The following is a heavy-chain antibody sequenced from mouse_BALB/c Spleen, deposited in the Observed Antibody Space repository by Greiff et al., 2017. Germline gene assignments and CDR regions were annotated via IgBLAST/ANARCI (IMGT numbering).Heavy chain of an antibody. CDR3: TRPGNWDAMDY. D-gene: IGHD4-1*01. V-gene: IGHV1-69*02. J-gene: IGHJ4*01. CDR1: GYTFTSYW. CDR2: IYPSDSYT. Sequence: QVQLQQPGAGLVRPGASVKLSCKASGYTFTSYWINWVKQRPGQGLEWIGNIYPSDSYTNYNQKFKDKATLTVDKSSSTAYMQLSSPTSEDSAVYYCTRPGNWDAMDYWGQGTSVTVSS.